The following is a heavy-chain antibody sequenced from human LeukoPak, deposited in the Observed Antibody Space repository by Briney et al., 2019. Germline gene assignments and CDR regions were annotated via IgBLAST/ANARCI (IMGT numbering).Heavy chain of an antibody. CDR1: GVTLSNAW. CDR2: IYSGGST. CDR3: ARDGNYDILTGYSEGEDY. V-gene: IGHV3-66*01. J-gene: IGHJ4*02. Sequence: GGSLRLSCAASGVTLSNAWMSWVRQAPGKGLEWVSVIYSGGSTYYADSVKGGFTISRDNSKNTVYLQMNRLRAEDTAVYYCARDGNYDILTGYSEGEDYWGQGTLVTVSS. D-gene: IGHD3-9*01.